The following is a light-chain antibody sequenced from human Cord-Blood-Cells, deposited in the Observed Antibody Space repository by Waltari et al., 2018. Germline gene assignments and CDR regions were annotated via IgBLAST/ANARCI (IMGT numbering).Light chain of an antibody. V-gene: IGKV1-6*01. CDR3: QQRSNWSRG. CDR1: QGIRND. J-gene: IGKJ4*01. CDR2: AAS. Sequence: AIQMTQSPSSLSASVGDRVTITCRASQGIRNDLGWYQQKPGKAPKLLIYAASSLQSGVPSRFSGSGSGTDFTLTISSLQPEDFATYYCQQRSNWSRGFGGGTKVEIK.